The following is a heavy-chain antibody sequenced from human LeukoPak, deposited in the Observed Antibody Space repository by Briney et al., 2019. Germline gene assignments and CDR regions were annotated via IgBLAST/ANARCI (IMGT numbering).Heavy chain of an antibody. CDR2: IYHRGST. CDR3: ARTTMGMIVVVTLDAFDI. J-gene: IGHJ3*02. D-gene: IGHD3-22*01. V-gene: IGHV4-30-2*01. Sequence: PSETLSLTRAVSGGSISSGGYSWSWIRQPPGKGLEWIGCIYHRGSTYYNPSLKRRVTISVDRSKNQFSLKLSSVTAADTAVYYCARTTMGMIVVVTLDAFDIWGQGTMVTVSS. CDR1: GGSISSGGYS.